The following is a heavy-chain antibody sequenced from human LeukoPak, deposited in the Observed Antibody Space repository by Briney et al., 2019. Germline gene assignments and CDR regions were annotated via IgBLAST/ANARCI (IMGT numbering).Heavy chain of an antibody. J-gene: IGHJ4*02. CDR2: INPNSGDT. D-gene: IGHD3-10*01. CDR1: GYTFISND. CDR3: AKDLMRDIWFGES. Sequence: ASVKVSCKASGYTFISNDIHWVRQATGQGLEWMGWINPNSGDTNYAQKFQGRVTMTRDTSISTAYMELSRLRSDDTAVYYCAKDLMRDIWFGESWGQGTLVTVSS. V-gene: IGHV1-2*02.